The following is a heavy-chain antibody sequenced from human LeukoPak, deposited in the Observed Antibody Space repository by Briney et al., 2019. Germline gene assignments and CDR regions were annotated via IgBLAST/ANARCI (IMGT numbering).Heavy chain of an antibody. Sequence: SVKVSCKASGGTFSSYAISWVRQAPGQGLEWMGRIIPIFGTANYAQKFQGRVTITTDESTSTAYTELSSLRSEDTAVYYCARGAAARPNYYYYYMDVWGKGTTVTVSS. CDR1: GGTFSSYA. V-gene: IGHV1-69*05. D-gene: IGHD6-6*01. CDR2: IIPIFGTA. CDR3: ARGAAARPNYYYYYMDV. J-gene: IGHJ6*03.